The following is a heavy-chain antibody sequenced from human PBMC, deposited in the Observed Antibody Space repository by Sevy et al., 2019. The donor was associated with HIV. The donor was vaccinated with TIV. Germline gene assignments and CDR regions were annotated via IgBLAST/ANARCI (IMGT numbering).Heavy chain of an antibody. V-gene: IGHV4-31*03. D-gene: IGHD3-22*01. J-gene: IGHJ4*02. Sequence: SETLSLTCTVSGYSISSGGYYWSWIRQHPGKGLEWIGYIDYTGNAYYTPSLKSRITISVDTSKNQFSLKLTSVTAADTAVYYCARVPFYYDFEGYYYFDYWGQGTLVTVSS. CDR1: GYSISSGGYY. CDR2: IDYTGNA. CDR3: ARVPFYYDFEGYYYFDY.